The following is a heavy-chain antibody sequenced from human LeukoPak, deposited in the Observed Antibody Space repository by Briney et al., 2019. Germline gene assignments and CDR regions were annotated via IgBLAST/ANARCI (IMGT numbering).Heavy chain of an antibody. V-gene: IGHV3-74*01. Sequence: GGSLRLSCRASGFTFSSYWMHWVRQVPGKGLVWVSRINSDGSDTTYADSVKGRFTISRDNARDTLYLQMNSLRAEDTAVYYCAKDLSIPRYSSSFDAFDIWGQGTMVTVSS. CDR3: AKDLSIPRYSSSFDAFDI. J-gene: IGHJ3*02. CDR2: INSDGSDT. CDR1: GFTFSSYW. D-gene: IGHD6-13*01.